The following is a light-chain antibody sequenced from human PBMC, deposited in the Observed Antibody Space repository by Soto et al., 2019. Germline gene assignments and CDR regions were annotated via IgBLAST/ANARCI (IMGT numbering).Light chain of an antibody. CDR1: QCISSW. Sequence: DHQMTQSPSSVSASVGDTVTITFRSSQCISSWLAWYQQKPGKAPNLLIYAASTLQSGVPSRFSGSGSGTDFTLTISSLQHEDFATYYCQQANTFALTFGGGTNVDIK. V-gene: IGKV1-12*01. CDR3: QQANTFALT. CDR2: AAS. J-gene: IGKJ4*01.